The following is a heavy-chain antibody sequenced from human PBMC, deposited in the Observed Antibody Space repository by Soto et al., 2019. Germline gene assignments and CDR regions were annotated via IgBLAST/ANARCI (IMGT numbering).Heavy chain of an antibody. CDR2: IDWDDDK. V-gene: IGHV2-70*01. J-gene: IGHJ6*02. Sequence: SGPTLVNPTQTLTLTCTFSGFSLTTSGMCVTWIRQPPGKALEWLALIDWDDDKYYSTSLKTRLTISKDTSKNQVVLTMINLDPVDTATYYCARIRTVNPTMVTSDSGYYYGMDVWGQGTTVTVSS. D-gene: IGHD5-18*01. CDR3: ARIRTVNPTMVTSDSGYYYGMDV. CDR1: GFSLTTSGMC.